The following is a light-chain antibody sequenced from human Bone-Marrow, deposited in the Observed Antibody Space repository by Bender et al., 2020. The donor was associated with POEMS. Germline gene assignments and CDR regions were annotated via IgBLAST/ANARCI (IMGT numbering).Light chain of an antibody. V-gene: IGLV2-14*03. CDR1: SSDIGRYNY. Sequence: QSALTQPASVSGSPGQSITISCSGTSSDIGRYNYVSWYQQYPGEAPRLMIYDVTKRPSGVPDRFSGSKSGTSASLAITGLQAEDEGDYYCQSYDNSLGGWAFGGGTKLTVL. CDR2: DVT. CDR3: QSYDNSLGGWA. J-gene: IGLJ3*02.